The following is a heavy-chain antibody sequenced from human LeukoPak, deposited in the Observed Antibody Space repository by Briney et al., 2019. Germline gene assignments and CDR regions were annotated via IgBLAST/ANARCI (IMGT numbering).Heavy chain of an antibody. Sequence: GRSLRLSCAASGFPFSSYAMSWVRQAPGKGLEWVSGISGSGGSTYYADSVKGRFTTSRDNSKNTLYLQMNSLRAEDTAMYYCAKGGVGSGKTFDSWGQGTLVTVSS. V-gene: IGHV3-23*01. CDR3: AKGGVGSGKTFDS. CDR2: ISGSGGST. CDR1: GFPFSSYA. J-gene: IGHJ4*02. D-gene: IGHD3-10*01.